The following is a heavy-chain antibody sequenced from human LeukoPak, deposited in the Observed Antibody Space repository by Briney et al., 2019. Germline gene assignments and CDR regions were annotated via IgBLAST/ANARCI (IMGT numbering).Heavy chain of an antibody. CDR1: GYTFTSYG. Sequence: ASVKVSCKASGYTFTSYGISWVRQAPGQGLEWMGWISAYNGNTNYAQKLQGRVTMTTDTSTSTAYMELRSLRSDDTAVYYCARGGAYDYVWGSYRRLDYWGQGTLVTVSS. J-gene: IGHJ4*02. V-gene: IGHV1-18*01. D-gene: IGHD3-16*02. CDR2: ISAYNGNT. CDR3: ARGGAYDYVWGSYRRLDY.